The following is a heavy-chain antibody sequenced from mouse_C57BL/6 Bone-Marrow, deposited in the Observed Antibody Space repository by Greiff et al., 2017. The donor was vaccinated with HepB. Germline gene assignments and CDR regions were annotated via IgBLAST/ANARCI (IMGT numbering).Heavy chain of an antibody. D-gene: IGHD2-3*01. CDR2: IDPETGGT. J-gene: IGHJ3*01. CDR1: GYTFTDYE. CDR3: TGRWLLSWFAY. V-gene: IGHV1-15*01. Sequence: QVQLQQSGAELVGPGASVTLSCKASGYTFTDYEMHWVKQTPVHGLEWIGAIDPETGGTAYNQKFKGKAILTADKSSSTAYMELRSLTSEDSAVYYCTGRWLLSWFAYWGQGTLVTVSA.